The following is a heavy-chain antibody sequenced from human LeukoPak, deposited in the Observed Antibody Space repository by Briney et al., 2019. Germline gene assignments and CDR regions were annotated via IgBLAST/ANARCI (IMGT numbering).Heavy chain of an antibody. CDR2: ISGSGGSS. J-gene: IGHJ4*02. CDR3: ARVVAVAGNDY. CDR1: GFTFDIYG. V-gene: IGHV3-23*01. D-gene: IGHD6-19*01. Sequence: GGSLRLSCEASGFTFDIYGMSWVRQAPGKGLEWVSAISGSGGSSYYAASVKGRFTVSRDNSKDTLYLQMNSLRAEDTAVYYCARVVAVAGNDYWGQGTLVTVSS.